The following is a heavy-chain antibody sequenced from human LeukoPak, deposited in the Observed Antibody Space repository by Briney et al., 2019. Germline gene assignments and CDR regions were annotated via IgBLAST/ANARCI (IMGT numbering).Heavy chain of an antibody. CDR2: ISSSSRTI. V-gene: IGHV3-48*01. CDR1: GFTVSNNY. CDR3: ARAYCSSTSCYNGADY. J-gene: IGHJ4*02. Sequence: GGSLRLSCAASGFTVSNNYMSWVRQAPGKGLEWVSYISSSSRTIHYADSVKGRFTISRDNAKNSLFLQMNSLRAEDTAVYYCARAYCSSTSCYNGADYWGQGTLVTVSS. D-gene: IGHD2-2*02.